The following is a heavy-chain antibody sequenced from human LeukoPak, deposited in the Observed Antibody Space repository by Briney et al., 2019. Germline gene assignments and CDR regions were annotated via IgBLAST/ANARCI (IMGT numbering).Heavy chain of an antibody. D-gene: IGHD1-26*01. CDR1: GFTVSSNY. V-gene: IGHV3-53*01. Sequence: PGGSLRLSCAASGFTVSSNYMSWVRQAPGKGLEWVSVIYSGGSTYYADSVKGRFTISRDNSKNTLYLQMNSLRAEDTAVYYCAGSASYYRGAFDIWGQGTMVTVSS. CDR3: AGSASYYRGAFDI. J-gene: IGHJ3*02. CDR2: IYSGGST.